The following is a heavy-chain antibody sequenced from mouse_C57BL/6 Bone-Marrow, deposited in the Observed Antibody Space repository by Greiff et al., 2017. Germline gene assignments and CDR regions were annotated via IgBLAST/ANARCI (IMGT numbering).Heavy chain of an antibody. Sequence: EVKLQESGGDLVKPGGSLKLSCAASGFTFSSYGMSWVRQTPDKRLEWVATISSGGSYTYYPDSVKGRFTISRDNAKNTLYLQMSSLESEDTAMYYCARLRPDYWGQGTTLTVSS. CDR3: ARLRPDY. CDR2: ISSGGSYT. V-gene: IGHV5-6*01. CDR1: GFTFSSYG. J-gene: IGHJ2*01. D-gene: IGHD2-12*01.